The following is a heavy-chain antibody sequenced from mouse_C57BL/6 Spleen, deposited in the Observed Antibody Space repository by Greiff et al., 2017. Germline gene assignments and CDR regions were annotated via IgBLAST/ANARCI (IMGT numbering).Heavy chain of an antibody. Sequence: VKLVESDAELVKPGASVKISCKVSGYTFTDHTIHWMKQRPEQGLEWIGYIYPRDGSTKYNEKFKGKATLTADKSSSTAYMQLNSLTSEDSAVYFCARGYYGNYPWYFDYWGQGTTLTVSS. CDR2: IYPRDGST. J-gene: IGHJ2*01. V-gene: IGHV1-78*01. CDR1: GYTFTDHT. CDR3: ARGYYGNYPWYFDY. D-gene: IGHD2-1*01.